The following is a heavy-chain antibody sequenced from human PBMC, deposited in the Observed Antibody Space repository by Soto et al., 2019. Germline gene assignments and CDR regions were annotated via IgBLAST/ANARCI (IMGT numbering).Heavy chain of an antibody. D-gene: IGHD3-3*01. J-gene: IGHJ4*02. CDR3: AKDMWVDFWSGYPSPTFDY. Sequence: GGSLRLSCAASGFTFSSYAMSWVRQAPGKELNWVSAISGSGGSTYYADSVKGRFTISRDNSKNTLYLQMNSLRAEDTAVYYCAKDMWVDFWSGYPSPTFDYWGQGTLVTVSS. V-gene: IGHV3-23*01. CDR1: GFTFSSYA. CDR2: ISGSGGST.